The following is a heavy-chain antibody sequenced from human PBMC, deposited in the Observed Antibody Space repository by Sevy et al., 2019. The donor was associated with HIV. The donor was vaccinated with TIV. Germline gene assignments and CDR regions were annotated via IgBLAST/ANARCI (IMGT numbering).Heavy chain of an antibody. V-gene: IGHV3-48*02. D-gene: IGHD5-18*01. CDR1: GLTFSSDS. CDR2: ISSSSRTI. Sequence: GGSLRLSCVVSGLTFSSDSMNWVRQAPGKGLEWVAYISSSSRTIYYADSVEGRFTISRDNDKKSVSLQMNNLRDEDSATYYGARYVDTPFVRSFDSWGQGTLVTVSS. J-gene: IGHJ4*02. CDR3: ARYVDTPFVRSFDS.